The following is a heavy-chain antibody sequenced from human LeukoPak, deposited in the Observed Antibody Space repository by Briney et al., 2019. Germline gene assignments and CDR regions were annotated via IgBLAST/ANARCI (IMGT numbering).Heavy chain of an antibody. CDR1: GFTFSSYA. J-gene: IGHJ4*02. Sequence: GGSLRLSCAASGFTFSSYAMHWVRQAPGKGLEWVAVISYDGSNKYYADSVKGRFTISRDNSKNTLYLQMNSLRAEDTAVYYCARDKMAAAGIWGQGTPVTVSS. V-gene: IGHV3-30*04. CDR2: ISYDGSNK. D-gene: IGHD6-13*01. CDR3: ARDKMAAAGI.